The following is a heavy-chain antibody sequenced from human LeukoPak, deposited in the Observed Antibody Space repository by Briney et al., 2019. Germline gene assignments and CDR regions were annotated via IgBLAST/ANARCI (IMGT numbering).Heavy chain of an antibody. Sequence: PGGSLRLSCAASGFTFSTYWMHWVCQVPGKGLVWVSHINSDGSGTSYADSVKGRFTISRDNAKNTLYLQMNSLRVEDTAVYYCARPPAYDSRNYYFAYWGQGILVTVSS. D-gene: IGHD3-22*01. CDR3: ARPPAYDSRNYYFAY. CDR1: GFTFSTYW. V-gene: IGHV3-74*01. J-gene: IGHJ4*02. CDR2: INSDGSGT.